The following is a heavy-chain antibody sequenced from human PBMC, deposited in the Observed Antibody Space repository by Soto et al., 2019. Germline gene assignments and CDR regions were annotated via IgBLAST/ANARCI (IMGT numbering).Heavy chain of an antibody. CDR2: IYYSGST. D-gene: IGHD3-22*01. CDR3: ASQSGSSGYNAYYFDY. V-gene: IGHV4-39*01. J-gene: IGHJ4*02. CDR1: GGSISSSSYY. Sequence: QLQLQESGPGLVKPSETLSLTCTVSGGSISSSSYYWGWIRQPPGKGLEWIGSIYYSGSTYYNPSLKSRVTISVDTSKNQFSLKLSSVTAADTAVYYCASQSGSSGYNAYYFDYWGQGTLVTVSS.